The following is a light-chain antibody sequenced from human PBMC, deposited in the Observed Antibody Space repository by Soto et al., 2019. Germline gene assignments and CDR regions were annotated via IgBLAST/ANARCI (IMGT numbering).Light chain of an antibody. Sequence: EIVMTQSPATLSVSPGGRATLSCRASQSISDSLAWYQQKHGQAHRLLIHGASTRATGFPARFSGSGSGTDFTLTISSLQSEDFAVYYCQKYDNWPWTFGQGTKVDIK. J-gene: IGKJ1*01. CDR3: QKYDNWPWT. CDR2: GAS. CDR1: QSISDS. V-gene: IGKV3-15*01.